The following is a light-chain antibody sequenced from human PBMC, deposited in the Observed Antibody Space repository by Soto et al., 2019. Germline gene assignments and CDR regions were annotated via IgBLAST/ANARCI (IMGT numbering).Light chain of an antibody. Sequence: DVVMTQTPVSLSVTPGQAASISCKSTLSLLYSVGKTYLYWYLQKPGKAPQLLIYEGSRRYSGVPDRFSGTGSGTDFTLTISRVEADDVGIYYCVQSIYLPLTFGVGTTVEIK. CDR1: LSLLYSVGKTY. J-gene: IGKJ4*01. CDR2: EGS. V-gene: IGKV2-29*03. CDR3: VQSIYLPLT.